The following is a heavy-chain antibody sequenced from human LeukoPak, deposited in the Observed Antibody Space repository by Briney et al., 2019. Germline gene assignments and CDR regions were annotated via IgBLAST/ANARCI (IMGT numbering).Heavy chain of an antibody. J-gene: IGHJ3*02. V-gene: IGHV4-38-2*02. CDR1: GYSISSGYY. CDR2: IYHSGST. Sequence: SETLSLTCTVSGYSISSGYYWGWIRQPPGKGLEWIGSIYHSGSTYYNPSLKSRVTISVDTSKNQFSLKLSSVTAADTAVYYCARDGGITMVDDAFDIWGQGTMVTVSS. D-gene: IGHD3-10*01. CDR3: ARDGGITMVDDAFDI.